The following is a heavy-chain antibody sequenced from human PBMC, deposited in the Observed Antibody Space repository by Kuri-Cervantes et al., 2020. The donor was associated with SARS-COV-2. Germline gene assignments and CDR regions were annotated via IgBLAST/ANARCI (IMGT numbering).Heavy chain of an antibody. CDR1: GFTFSSYA. V-gene: IGHV3-23*01. J-gene: IGHJ4*02. D-gene: IGHD4-17*01. Sequence: GGSLRLSCAASGFTFSSYAMSWVRQAPGKGLEWVSAISGSGGSTYYADSVKGRFTISRDNSKNTLYLRMNSLRAEDTAVYYCAKDQGGDYGDLPLDYWGQGTLVTVSS. CDR2: ISGSGGST. CDR3: AKDQGGDYGDLPLDY.